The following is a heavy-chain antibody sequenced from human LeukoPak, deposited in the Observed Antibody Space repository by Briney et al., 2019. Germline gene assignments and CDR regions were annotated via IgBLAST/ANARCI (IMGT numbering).Heavy chain of an antibody. D-gene: IGHD4-17*01. V-gene: IGHV4-61*05. J-gene: IGHJ1*01. CDR1: GGSISSSSYY. Sequence: SETLSLTCTVSGGSISSSSYYWGWIRQPPGKGLEWIGYNYTSGSTDYNPSLKSRVPTSVDYNPSLKSRVTISVDTSKNQFSLKLSSVTAADTAVYYRARHGDYGDYEYFQHWGQGTLVTVSS. CDR3: ARHGDYGDYEYFQH. CDR2: NYTSGST.